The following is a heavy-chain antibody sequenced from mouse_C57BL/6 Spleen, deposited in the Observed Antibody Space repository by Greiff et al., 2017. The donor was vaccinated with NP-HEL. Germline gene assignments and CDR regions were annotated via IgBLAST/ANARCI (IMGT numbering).Heavy chain of an antibody. J-gene: IGHJ2*01. D-gene: IGHD2-4*01. CDR1: GYAFTNYL. Sequence: QVQLQQSGAELVRPGTSVKVSCKASGYAFTNYLIEWVKQRPGQGLEWIGVINPGSGGTNYNEKFKGKATLTADKSSSTAYMQLSSLTSEDSAVYFCARSRGDYPFFDYWGQGTTLTVSS. V-gene: IGHV1-54*01. CDR3: ARSRGDYPFFDY. CDR2: INPGSGGT.